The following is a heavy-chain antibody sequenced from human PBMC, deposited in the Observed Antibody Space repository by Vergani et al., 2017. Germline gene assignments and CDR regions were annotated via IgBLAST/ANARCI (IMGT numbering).Heavy chain of an antibody. D-gene: IGHD4-17*01. CDR2: IKQDGSEK. V-gene: IGHV3-7*01. CDR3: ARDPDDYGDTDAFDI. CDR1: GFTFSSYW. Sequence: VQLVESGGGVVQPGGSLRLSCAASGFTFSSYWMSWVRQAPGKGLEWVANIKQDGSEKYYVDSVKGRFTISRDNAKNSLYLQMNSLRAEATAVYYCARDPDDYGDTDAFDIWGQGTMVTVSS. J-gene: IGHJ3*02.